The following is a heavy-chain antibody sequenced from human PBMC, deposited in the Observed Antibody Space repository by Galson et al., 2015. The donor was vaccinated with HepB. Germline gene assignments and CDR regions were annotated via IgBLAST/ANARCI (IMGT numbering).Heavy chain of an antibody. V-gene: IGHV3-23*01. CDR3: AKHYPPISSGYYYGMDV. CDR2: IGGGGGGT. J-gene: IGHJ6*02. Sequence: SLRLSCATSGFTFSNYALTWVRQAPGKGLEWVSAIGGGGGGTFYAESVKGRFTISRDNFKHTVYLQLNSLRAEDTAIYYCAKHYPPISSGYYYGMDVWGQGTQVSVSS. CDR1: GFTFSNYA. D-gene: IGHD3-16*02.